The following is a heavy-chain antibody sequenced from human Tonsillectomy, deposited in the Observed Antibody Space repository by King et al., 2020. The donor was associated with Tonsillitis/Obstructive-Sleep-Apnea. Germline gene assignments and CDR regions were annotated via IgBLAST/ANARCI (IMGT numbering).Heavy chain of an antibody. D-gene: IGHD4-11*01. CDR3: SRSTEYSTFETY. CDR2: ISYSGNT. Sequence: QLQESGPGLVKPSQTLSLTCTVSGGSISSGTYYWGWYRQHPGKGPEWIGVISYSGNTFYNPSLKSRVTISVEASETQFSLSLKSVTVADTAVYYCSRSTEYSTFETYWGQGSLVTVS. CDR1: GGSISSGTYY. V-gene: IGHV4-31*03. J-gene: IGHJ4*02.